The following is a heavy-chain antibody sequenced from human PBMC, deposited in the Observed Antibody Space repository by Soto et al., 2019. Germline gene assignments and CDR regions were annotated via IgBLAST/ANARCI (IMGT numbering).Heavy chain of an antibody. Sequence: SETLSLTCSVSGGSINRDGWSWIRQPSGKGVEWIGRVYSSGTTDYNSSLNSRATMSVETSKNQFSLKLSSVTAADTPLYYCASDTGSFAYGEGYRGQGIQVTVYS. V-gene: IGHV4-4*07. CDR1: GGSINRDG. D-gene: IGHD2-8*02. CDR3: ASDTGSFAYGEGY. J-gene: IGHJ4*02. CDR2: VYSSGTT.